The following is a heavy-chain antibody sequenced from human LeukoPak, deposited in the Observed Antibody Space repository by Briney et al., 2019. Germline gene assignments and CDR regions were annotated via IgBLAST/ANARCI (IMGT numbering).Heavy chain of an antibody. D-gene: IGHD1-1*01. CDR1: GYTFTGYY. J-gene: IGHJ4*02. CDR3: ARVPQPLQLERRNYFDY. V-gene: IGHV1-2*02. CDR2: INPNSGGT. Sequence: ASVKVSCKASGYTFTGYYMHWVRQAPGQGLEWMGWINPNSGGTNYAQKFQGRVTMTRDTSISTAYMELSRLRSDDTAVYYCARVPQPLQLERRNYFDYWGQGTLVTVSS.